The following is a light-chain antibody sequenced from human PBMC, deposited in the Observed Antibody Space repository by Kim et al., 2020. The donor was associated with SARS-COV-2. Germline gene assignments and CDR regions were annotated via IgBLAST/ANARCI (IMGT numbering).Light chain of an antibody. V-gene: IGKV3-11*01. CDR3: QQRRSWPPIT. CDR2: EAS. Sequence: EIVLTQSPATLSLSPGERATLSCRASQSVNSYLAWYQQKPGQAPRLVIYEASNRAPGIPARFSGSGSGTDFTLTISSLEPEDFAVYFCQQRRSWPPITFGQGTRLEIK. J-gene: IGKJ5*01. CDR1: QSVNSY.